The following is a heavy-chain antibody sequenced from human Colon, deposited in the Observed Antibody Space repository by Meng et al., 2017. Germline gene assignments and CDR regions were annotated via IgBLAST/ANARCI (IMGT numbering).Heavy chain of an antibody. D-gene: IGHD1-26*01. CDR3: ANIRDRSFSDS. CDR2: INHAGTA. CDR1: GESISTFY. V-gene: IGHV4-34*01. J-gene: IGHJ4*02. Sequence: QGQAQQWCAGPLKPPETLSLTCAVYGESISTFYWAWIRQSPGKGLEWIGEINHAGTAYYNPSLKSRVTLSIDTSRNQFSLNLRSVTAADTAVYYCANIRDRSFSDSWGQGTLVTVSS.